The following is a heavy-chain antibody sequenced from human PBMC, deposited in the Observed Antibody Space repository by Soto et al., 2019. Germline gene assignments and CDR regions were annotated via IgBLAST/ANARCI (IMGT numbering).Heavy chain of an antibody. CDR1: GFTFSSYA. Sequence: LRLSCAASGFTFSSYAMSWVRQAPGKGLEWVSAISGGGGSTYYADSVKGRFTISRDNSKNTLYLQMNSLRAEDTAVYYCAKDYNWNYIGASDYWGQGTLVTVSS. CDR2: ISGGGGST. J-gene: IGHJ4*02. CDR3: AKDYNWNYIGASDY. D-gene: IGHD1-7*01. V-gene: IGHV3-23*01.